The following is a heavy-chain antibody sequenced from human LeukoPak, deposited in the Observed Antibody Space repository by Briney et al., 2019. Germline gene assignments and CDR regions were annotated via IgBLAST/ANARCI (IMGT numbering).Heavy chain of an antibody. Sequence: SETLSLTCTVSGGSISSYYWSWIRQPPGKGLEWIGYIYYSGSTNYNPSLKSRVTISVDTSKNQFSLKLSSVTAADTAVYYCARDSYYYDSSGYRRAYFDYWGQGTLVTVSS. V-gene: IGHV4-59*01. CDR3: ARDSYYYDSSGYRRAYFDY. CDR2: IYYSGST. CDR1: GGSISSYY. J-gene: IGHJ4*02. D-gene: IGHD3-22*01.